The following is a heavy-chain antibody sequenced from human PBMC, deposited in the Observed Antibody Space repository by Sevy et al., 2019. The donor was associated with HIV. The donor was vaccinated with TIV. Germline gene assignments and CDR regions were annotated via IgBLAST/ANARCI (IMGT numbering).Heavy chain of an antibody. CDR3: ARSGGLRY. D-gene: IGHD3-16*02. CDR2: ISSSSPTI. J-gene: IGHJ4*02. V-gene: IGHV3-48*02. Sequence: GGSLRLSCAASGFTFSNYSMNWVRQAPGKGLEWVSYISSSSPTIYYADSVKGRFTISRDNAKNSLYLQMNSLSDDDTAVYYCARSGGLRYWGQGTLVTVSS. CDR1: GFTFSNYS.